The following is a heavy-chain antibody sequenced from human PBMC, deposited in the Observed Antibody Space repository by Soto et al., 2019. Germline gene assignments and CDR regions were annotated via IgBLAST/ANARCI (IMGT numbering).Heavy chain of an antibody. CDR3: ARVHGTNWYPLYSFDY. D-gene: IGHD7-27*01. J-gene: IGHJ4*02. CDR1: GFIFSNYA. V-gene: IGHV3-30*03. Sequence: QPGGSLRLSCAGSGFIFSNYAMHWVRQAPGKGLEWVTLISHDGINQLYADSVRGRFTVSRDNSKNTMYLKINTLRADDTAVYFCARVHGTNWYPLYSFDYWGQGTLVTVSS. CDR2: ISHDGINQ.